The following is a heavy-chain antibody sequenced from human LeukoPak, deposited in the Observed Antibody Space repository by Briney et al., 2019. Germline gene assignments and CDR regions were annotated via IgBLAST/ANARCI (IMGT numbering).Heavy chain of an antibody. CDR3: ARDKAVGPTLLDY. Sequence: PGGSLRLSCAASGFTFSGYWMSWVRQAPGEGLEWVANIKQDGSEKYFVDSVGGRFTISRDNAKNSLYLEMNSLRAEDTAVYYCARDKAVGPTLLDYWGQGTLVAVSS. V-gene: IGHV3-7*01. J-gene: IGHJ4*02. CDR2: IKQDGSEK. CDR1: GFTFSGYW. D-gene: IGHD1-26*01.